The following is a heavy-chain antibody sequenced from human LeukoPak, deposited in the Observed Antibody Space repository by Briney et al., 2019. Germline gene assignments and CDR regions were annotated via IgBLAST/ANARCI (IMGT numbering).Heavy chain of an antibody. Sequence: GGSLRLSCAASGFTFSSNAMNWVRQAPGKGLEWVSGITGSGDSTYYADSVKGRFTISRDNPKNTLYLQMNSLRAEDTAVYYCAKGRRYCSGGSCYSGYYFDYWGQGTLVTVSS. CDR2: ITGSGDST. D-gene: IGHD2-15*01. CDR1: GFTFSSNA. J-gene: IGHJ4*02. V-gene: IGHV3-23*01. CDR3: AKGRRYCSGGSCYSGYYFDY.